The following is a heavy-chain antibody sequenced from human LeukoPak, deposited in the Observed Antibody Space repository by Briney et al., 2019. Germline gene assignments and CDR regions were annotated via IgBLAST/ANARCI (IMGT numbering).Heavy chain of an antibody. CDR3: ARGRRLSQVDAFDI. V-gene: IGHV1-69*13. D-gene: IGHD2/OR15-2a*01. CDR1: GGTFSSYA. Sequence: ASVKVSCKASGGTFSSYAISWVRQAPGQGLEWMGGIIPIFGTANYAQKFQGRVTITADESTSTAYMELSSLRSEDTAVYYCARGRRLSQVDAFDIWGQGTMVTVSS. J-gene: IGHJ3*02. CDR2: IIPIFGTA.